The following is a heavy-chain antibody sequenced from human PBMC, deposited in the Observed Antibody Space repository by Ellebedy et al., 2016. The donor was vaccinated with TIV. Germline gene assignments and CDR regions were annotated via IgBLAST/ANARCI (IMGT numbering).Heavy chain of an antibody. V-gene: IGHV3-74*01. J-gene: IGHJ4*02. CDR3: VRDSAITGRTSLDY. CDR2: IDSSGTLI. CDR1: GFPFRIFY. D-gene: IGHD1-20*01. Sequence: GESLKISCEAPGFPFRIFYMHWFRQAPGKGLVWVSRIDSSGTLIRYADLAKGRFTISRDNAKNTVSLQMSSLRGDDTAIYYCVRDSAITGRTSLDYWGQGTLVIVSS.